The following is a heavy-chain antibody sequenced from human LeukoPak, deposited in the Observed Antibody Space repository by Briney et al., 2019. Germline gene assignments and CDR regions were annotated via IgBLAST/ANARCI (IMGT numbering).Heavy chain of an antibody. CDR2: IKQDGSEK. V-gene: IGHV3-7*03. J-gene: IGHJ4*02. D-gene: IGHD3-22*01. Sequence: GGSLRLSCAASGFTFSNYWLTWVRQAPGQGLEWVANIKQDGSEKHYVDSVKGRFTISRDNAKNSLYLQMNSLRAEDTAVYFCAKRAVVIRVILVGFHKEAYYFDSWGQGALVTVSS. CDR3: AKRAVVIRVILVGFHKEAYYFDS. CDR1: GFTFSNYW.